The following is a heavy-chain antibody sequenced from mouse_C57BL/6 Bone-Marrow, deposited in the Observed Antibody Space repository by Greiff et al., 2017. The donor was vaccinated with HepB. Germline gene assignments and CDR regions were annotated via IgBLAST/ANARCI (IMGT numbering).Heavy chain of an antibody. V-gene: IGHV1-59*01. Sequence: QVQLQQPGAELVRPGTSVKLSCKASGYTFTSYWMHWVKQRPGQGLEWIGVIDPSDSYTNYNQKFKGKATLTVDTSSSTAYMQLSSLTSEAAAVYYCARCDVPGGYWGQGTTLTVSS. CDR2: IDPSDSYT. CDR1: GYTFTSYW. D-gene: IGHD2-3*01. J-gene: IGHJ2*01. CDR3: ARCDVPGGY.